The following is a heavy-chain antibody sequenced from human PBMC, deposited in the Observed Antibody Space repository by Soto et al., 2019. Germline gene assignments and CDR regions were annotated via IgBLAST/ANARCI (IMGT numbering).Heavy chain of an antibody. CDR2: IRKDGSEK. D-gene: IGHD4-4*01. J-gene: IGHJ3*02. CDR3: ARDGALQYLGAFDI. CDR1: GFSVSSYW. Sequence: GGSLRLSCAASGFSVSSYWVNWVRQAPGKGLEWVANIRKDGSEKYYADSVKGRFTISRDNAKNSLYLQMSGLRVEDTAVYYCARDGALQYLGAFDIWGQGTTVTVSS. V-gene: IGHV3-7*01.